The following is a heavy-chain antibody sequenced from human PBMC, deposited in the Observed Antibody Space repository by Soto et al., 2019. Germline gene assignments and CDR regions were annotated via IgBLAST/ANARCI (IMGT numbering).Heavy chain of an antibody. CDR2: INHVGGT. V-gene: IGHV4-34*01. J-gene: IGHJ4*02. CDR1: GGSFSGYY. CDR3: ARGQKGYSSSWYVD. Sequence: QVQLQQWGAGLLKPSETLSLTCAVYGGSFSGYYWSWIRQPPGKGLEWIGEINHVGGTNYNPSLKSRLTISVDTSKNQFSLKVNSVTAADTAVYSCARGQKGYSSSWYVDWGQGTPVTVSS. D-gene: IGHD6-13*01.